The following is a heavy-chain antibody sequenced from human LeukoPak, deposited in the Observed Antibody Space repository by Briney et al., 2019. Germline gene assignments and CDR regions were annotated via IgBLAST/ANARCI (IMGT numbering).Heavy chain of an antibody. CDR1: GFTFSNYR. CDR2: INRDGSER. J-gene: IGHJ6*02. CDR3: ARRNAMDV. V-gene: IGHV3-7*03. Sequence: GGSLRLSCAASGFTFSNYRMTWVRQALGKGLEWVANINRDGSERYYVDSVKGRFTISRDDAKSSLYLQMNSLRAEDTAVYYCARRNAMDVWGQGTTVIVFS.